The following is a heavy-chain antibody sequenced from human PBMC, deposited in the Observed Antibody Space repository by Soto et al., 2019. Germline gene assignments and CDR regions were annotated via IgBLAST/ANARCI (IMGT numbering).Heavy chain of an antibody. CDR1: GYTFTTYA. Sequence: QVQLVQSGVEVKKPGASVNVSCRASGYTFTTYAISWVRQAPGQGLEWMGWVSGYTGNTNYAQKFQDRVTMTTDTSTSTAYMELRSLRSDDTAVYYCARDSTAVTPYNWFDPWGQGTLVTVSS. D-gene: IGHD4-17*01. V-gene: IGHV1-18*01. J-gene: IGHJ5*02. CDR3: ARDSTAVTPYNWFDP. CDR2: VSGYTGNT.